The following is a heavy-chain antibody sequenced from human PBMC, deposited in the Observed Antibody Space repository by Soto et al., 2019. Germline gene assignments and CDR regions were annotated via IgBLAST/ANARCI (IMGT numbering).Heavy chain of an antibody. CDR2: IYGGGTT. D-gene: IGHD6-19*01. CDR1: GFSVSSKY. J-gene: IGHJ4*02. CDR3: VQTTGWPGFDF. V-gene: IGHV3-53*01. Sequence: EVQLVESGGGLIQPGGSLRLSCAASGFSVSSKYMTWVRQAPGKGLEWVSVIYGGGTTYYADSVKGRFTIFRDNSKNTLYLQMNSLRAEDTAVYYCVQTTGWPGFDFWGQGTLVIVSS.